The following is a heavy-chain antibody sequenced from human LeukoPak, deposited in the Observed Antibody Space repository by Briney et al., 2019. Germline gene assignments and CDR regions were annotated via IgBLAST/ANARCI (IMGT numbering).Heavy chain of an antibody. CDR2: INPNSGGT. D-gene: IGHD2-15*01. J-gene: IGHJ4*02. Sequence: ASVKVSCTASGYTFTGYYMHWVRQAPGQGLEWMGRINPNSGGTNYAQKFQGRVTMTRDTSISTAYMELSRLRSDDTAVYYCARVRLPYCSGGSCYLGAPFDYWGQGTLVTVSS. CDR1: GYTFTGYY. V-gene: IGHV1-2*06. CDR3: ARVRLPYCSGGSCYLGAPFDY.